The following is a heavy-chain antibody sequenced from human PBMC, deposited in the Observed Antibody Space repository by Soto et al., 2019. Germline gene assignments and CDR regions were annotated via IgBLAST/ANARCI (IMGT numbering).Heavy chain of an antibody. J-gene: IGHJ3*01. D-gene: IGHD2-8*02. V-gene: IGHV3-23*01. CDR2: ISGSGGST. CDR3: AKDGRSVAVVDAMSGHDVFDL. Sequence: EVQLLESGGGLIQPGGSRRLSCVASKFTFSNYAMNWVRQAPGKGLEWVSTISGSGGSTYYADSVKGRFTISRDNSNNMLYLQMNGLRAEDTAIYFCAKDGRSVAVVDAMSGHDVFDLWGLGTMVTVSS. CDR1: KFTFSNYA.